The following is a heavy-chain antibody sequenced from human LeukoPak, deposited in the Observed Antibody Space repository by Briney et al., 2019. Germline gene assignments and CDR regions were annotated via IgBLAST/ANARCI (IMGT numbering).Heavy chain of an antibody. J-gene: IGHJ4*02. CDR3: AREEYSSGWKGVDY. Sequence: ASVKVSCKASGYTFTGYYMHWVRQAPGQGLEWMGWINPNSGGTNYAQKFQGWVTMTRDTSISTAYMELSRLRSDDTAVYYCAREEYSSGWKGVDYWGQGTLVTVSS. D-gene: IGHD6-25*01. CDR1: GYTFTGYY. CDR2: INPNSGGT. V-gene: IGHV1-2*04.